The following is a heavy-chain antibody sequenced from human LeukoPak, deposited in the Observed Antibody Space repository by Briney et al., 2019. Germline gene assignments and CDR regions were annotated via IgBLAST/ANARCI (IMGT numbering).Heavy chain of an antibody. CDR2: IYTSGST. D-gene: IGHD3-10*01. CDR3: ARVVTMVRGVKSYYYYYMDV. CDR1: GYSISSGYY. V-gene: IGHV4-38-2*02. Sequence: SETLSLTCTVSGYSISSGYYWGWIRQPPGKGLEWIGRIYTSGSTNYNPSLKSRVTMSVDTSKNQFSLKLSSVTAADTAVYYCARVVTMVRGVKSYYYYYMDVWGKGTTVTISS. J-gene: IGHJ6*03.